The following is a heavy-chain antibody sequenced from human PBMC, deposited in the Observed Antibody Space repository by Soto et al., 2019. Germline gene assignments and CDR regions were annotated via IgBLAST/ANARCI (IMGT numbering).Heavy chain of an antibody. CDR2: IYYSGST. CDR3: ARSLSLMITFGGVIDV. J-gene: IGHJ6*02. Sequence: QVQLQESGPGLVKPSQTLSLTCTVSGGSISSGGYYWSWIGQHPGKGLEWIGYIYYSGSTYYNPSLKSRVTISVDTSKNQFSLKMSSVTAADTAVYYCARSLSLMITFGGVIDVWGQGTTVTVSS. V-gene: IGHV4-31*03. CDR1: GGSISSGGYY. D-gene: IGHD3-16*01.